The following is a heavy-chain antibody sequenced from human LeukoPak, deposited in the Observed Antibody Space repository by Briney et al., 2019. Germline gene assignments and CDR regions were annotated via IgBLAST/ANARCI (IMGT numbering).Heavy chain of an antibody. J-gene: IGHJ5*02. CDR3: ARGEQWLVFEDPKNWFDP. D-gene: IGHD6-19*01. CDR2: ITPNTGGT. V-gene: IGHV1-2*02. CDR1: GYTFTDYY. Sequence: ASVTVSCKASGYTFTDYYIHWVRQAPGQGLEWMGWITPNTGGTNYAQTFQGRVTMTRDTSITTVYMELRRLRSDDTAVYYCARGEQWLVFEDPKNWFDPWGQGTLVTVSS.